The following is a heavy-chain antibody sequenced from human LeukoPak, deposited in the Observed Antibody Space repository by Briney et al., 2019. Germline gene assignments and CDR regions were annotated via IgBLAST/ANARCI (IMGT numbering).Heavy chain of an antibody. D-gene: IGHD5-24*01. CDR2: IFPGDSDT. V-gene: IGHV5-51*01. Sequence: GESLKISCKGSGYSFTSYWIGWVRQMRGKGLEWMGIIFPGDSDTRYSPSFQGQVTISIDKSISTAYLHSSSLKASDTAMYYCATNADGYTRWVDYWGQGTLVTVSS. J-gene: IGHJ4*02. CDR3: ATNADGYTRWVDY. CDR1: GYSFTSYW.